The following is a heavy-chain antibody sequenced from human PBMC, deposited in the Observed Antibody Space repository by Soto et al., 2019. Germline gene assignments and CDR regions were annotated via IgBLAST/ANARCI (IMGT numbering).Heavy chain of an antibody. CDR1: GFTFSSYA. V-gene: IGHV3-30*18. CDR3: VKVGGSSSWYRFYFDY. CDR2: ISYDGSTI. J-gene: IGHJ4*02. Sequence: SLRLSCAASGFTFSSYAMHWVRQAPGKGLEWVAVISYDGSTIYYADSVKGRVSISRDNSKNTLHLEMHNLRPEDTAVYYCVKVGGSSSWYRFYFDYWGQGTLVTGSS. D-gene: IGHD6-13*01.